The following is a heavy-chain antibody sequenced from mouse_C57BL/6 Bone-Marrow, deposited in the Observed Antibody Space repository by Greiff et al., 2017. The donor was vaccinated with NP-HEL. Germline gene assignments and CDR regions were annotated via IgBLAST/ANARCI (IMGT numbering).Heavy chain of an antibody. CDR2: IDPSDSYT. D-gene: IGHD2-2*01. Sequence: QVQLQQPGAELVRPGTSVKLSCKASGYTFTSYWMHWVKQRPGQGLEWIGVIDPSDSYTNYTQKFKGKATLTVDTSSSTAYMQLSSLTSEDSAVYYCARVSTMVQWFDYWGQGTLVTVSA. CDR3: ARVSTMVQWFDY. J-gene: IGHJ3*01. CDR1: GYTFTSYW. V-gene: IGHV1-59*01.